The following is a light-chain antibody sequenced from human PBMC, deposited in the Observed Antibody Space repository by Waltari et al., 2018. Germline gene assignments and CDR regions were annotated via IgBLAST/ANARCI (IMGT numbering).Light chain of an antibody. CDR1: SSDIGGYNY. Sequence: QSALTQPPSASGSPGQSVTISCTGTSSDIGGYNYVSWYQQHPGKVPKVIIYGVPERPSGVPDRFSGSKSGYTASLTVSGLQAEDEADYYCSSYAGSKIGVFGGGTRLTVL. CDR3: SSYAGSKIGV. J-gene: IGLJ3*02. V-gene: IGLV2-8*01. CDR2: GVP.